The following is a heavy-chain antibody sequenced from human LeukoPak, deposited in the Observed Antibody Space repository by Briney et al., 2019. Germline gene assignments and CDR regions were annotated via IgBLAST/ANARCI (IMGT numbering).Heavy chain of an antibody. D-gene: IGHD6-13*01. CDR3: AKGPKQLVFVRGYYFDD. J-gene: IGHJ4*02. CDR2: IGPSGANT. CDR1: GFSFNIHG. Sequence: GGSLRLSCAASGFSFNIHGMNWVRQAPGKGLEWVSGIGPSGANTYYADSVKGRFTISRDNSQNTVSLQINSLRIEDTAVFYCAKGPKQLVFVRGYYFDDWGQGTLVTVSS. V-gene: IGHV3-23*01.